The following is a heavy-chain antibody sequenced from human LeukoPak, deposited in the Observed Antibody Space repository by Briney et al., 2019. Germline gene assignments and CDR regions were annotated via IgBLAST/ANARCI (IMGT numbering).Heavy chain of an antibody. J-gene: IGHJ4*02. V-gene: IGHV3-21*01. D-gene: IGHD5-18*01. CDR3: ARDGLHTAHFDY. CDR1: GFTFSTYS. Sequence: GGSLRLSCAASGFTFSTYSMNWVRQAPGKGLEWVSSISSSSTYIYYADSVKGRFTISRDNAKNSLYLQMNSLRAEDTAVYYCARDGLHTAHFDYWGQGTLVTVSS. CDR2: ISSSSTYI.